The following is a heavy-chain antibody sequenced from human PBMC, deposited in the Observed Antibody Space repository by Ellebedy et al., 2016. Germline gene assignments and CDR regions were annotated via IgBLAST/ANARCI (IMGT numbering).Heavy chain of an antibody. CDR2: IHHSGTS. J-gene: IGHJ5*02. D-gene: IGHD2-15*01. V-gene: IGHV4-38-2*02. CDR1: GYPISSGYH. CDR3: TREGCSDGGCYNFDH. Sequence: SETLSLTCTVSGYPISSGYHWDWLRQSPGTGLEWLGSIHHSGTSYYNPPLKSRVITSVDASKNQFFLTVRSVTAADTAVYYCTREGCSDGGCYNFDHWGQGILVTVSS.